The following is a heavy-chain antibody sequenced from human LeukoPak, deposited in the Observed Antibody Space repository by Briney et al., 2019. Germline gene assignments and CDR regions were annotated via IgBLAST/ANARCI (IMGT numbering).Heavy chain of an antibody. Sequence: GESLKISCKTSGYRFTDYWIGWVRQMPGKGLEWMGIIYPGDSDTRHNPSFQGQVTISADRSISTAYLQWSSLKASDTAMYYCARPSSSWESDCWGQGTLVTVS. CDR3: ARPSSSWESDC. D-gene: IGHD6-13*01. CDR2: IYPGDSDT. J-gene: IGHJ4*02. V-gene: IGHV5-51*01. CDR1: GYRFTDYW.